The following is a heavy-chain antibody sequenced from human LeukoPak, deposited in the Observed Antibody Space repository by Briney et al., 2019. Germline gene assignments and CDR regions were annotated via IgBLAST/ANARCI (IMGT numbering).Heavy chain of an antibody. D-gene: IGHD2-2*01. V-gene: IGHV3-11*01. CDR3: ARVGSRDG. CDR1: GFTFSDYY. CDR2: ISSGSTI. Sequence: GGSLRLSCAASGFTFSDYYMSWIRQAPGKGLEWVSYISSGSTIYYADSVKGRFTISRDNAKNSLYLQMNSLRAEDTAVYYCARVGSRDGWGQGTLVTVSS. J-gene: IGHJ4*02.